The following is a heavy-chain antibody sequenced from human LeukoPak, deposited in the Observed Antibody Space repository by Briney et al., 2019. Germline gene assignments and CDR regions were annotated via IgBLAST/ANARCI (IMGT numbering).Heavy chain of an antibody. J-gene: IGHJ3*02. Sequence: VKPSETLSLTCTVSGGSISSSSYYWGWIRQPPGKGLEWIGSIYYSGSTYYNPSLKSRVTISVDTSKNQFSLKLSSVTAADTAVYYCARGRITMVRGVIFESSSDAFDIWGQGTMVTVSS. CDR1: GGSISSSSYY. CDR3: ARGRITMVRGVIFESSSDAFDI. CDR2: IYYSGST. D-gene: IGHD3-10*01. V-gene: IGHV4-39*01.